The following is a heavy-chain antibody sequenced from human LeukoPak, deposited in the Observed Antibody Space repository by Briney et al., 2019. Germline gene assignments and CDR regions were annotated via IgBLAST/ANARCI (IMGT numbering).Heavy chain of an antibody. D-gene: IGHD3-22*01. CDR1: GFTFSSYA. J-gene: IGHJ4*02. V-gene: IGHV3-23*01. Sequence: GGSLRLSCAASGFTFSSYAMSWVRQAPGKGLEWVSAISGSGGSTYYADSVKGRFTISRDNSKNTLYLQMNSLRAEDTAVYYCAKRHPDYYDSSGYYYVQDYWGQGTLVTVSS. CDR2: ISGSGGST. CDR3: AKRHPDYYDSSGYYYVQDY.